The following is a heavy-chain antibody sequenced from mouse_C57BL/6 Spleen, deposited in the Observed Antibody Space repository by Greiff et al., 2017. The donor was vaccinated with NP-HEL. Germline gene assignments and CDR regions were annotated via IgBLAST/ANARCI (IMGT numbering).Heavy chain of an antibody. V-gene: IGHV1-81*01. D-gene: IGHD1-1*01. J-gene: IGHJ2*01. Sequence: QVQLQQSGAELARPGASVKLSCKASGYTFTSYGISWVKQRTGQGLAWIGEIYPRSGNTSYNEKFKGKATLTADKSSSTAYMELRSLTSEDSAVYFCAREFITTVVAEGNLYFDYWGQGTTLTVSS. CDR3: AREFITTVVAEGNLYFDY. CDR1: GYTFTSYG. CDR2: IYPRSGNT.